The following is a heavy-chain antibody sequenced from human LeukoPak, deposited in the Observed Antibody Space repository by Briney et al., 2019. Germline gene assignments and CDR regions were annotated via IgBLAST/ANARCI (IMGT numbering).Heavy chain of an antibody. CDR1: GGTFSSYA. CDR2: IIPIFGTA. V-gene: IGHV1-69*05. J-gene: IGHJ4*02. CDR3: GRVVRGAYCSGGSCYFDY. D-gene: IGHD2-15*01. Sequence: GASVKVSCKASGGTFSSYAISWVRQAPGQGLEWMGGIIPIFGTANYAQKFQGRVTITTDESTSTAYMELSSLRSEDTAVYYCGRVVRGAYCSGGSCYFDYWGQGTLVTVSS.